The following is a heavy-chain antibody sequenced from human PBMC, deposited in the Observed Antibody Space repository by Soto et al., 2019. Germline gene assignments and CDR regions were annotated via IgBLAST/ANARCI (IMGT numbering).Heavy chain of an antibody. J-gene: IGHJ4*02. D-gene: IGHD3-10*01. Sequence: GASVKVSCKASGYTFTGYYMHWVRQAPGQGLEWMGWINPNSGGTNYAQKFQGRVTMTRDTSISTAYMELSRLRSDDTAVYYCARGVRRVNYYGSGSYQFWCQGTLVTVSS. CDR2: INPNSGGT. V-gene: IGHV1-2*02. CDR1: GYTFTGYY. CDR3: ARGVRRVNYYGSGSYQF.